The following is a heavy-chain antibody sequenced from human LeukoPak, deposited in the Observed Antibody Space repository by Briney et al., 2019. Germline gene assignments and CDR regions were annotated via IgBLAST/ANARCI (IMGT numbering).Heavy chain of an antibody. Sequence: PSETLSLTCTVSGGSISSYYWSWIRQPAGKGLEWIGRIYTSGSTNYNPSLKGRVTMSVDTSKNQFSLKLSSVTAADTAVYYCARHVSSIAAAGRAFDIWGQGTMVTVSS. CDR1: GGSISSYY. V-gene: IGHV4-4*07. CDR2: IYTSGST. CDR3: ARHVSSIAAAGRAFDI. J-gene: IGHJ3*02. D-gene: IGHD6-6*01.